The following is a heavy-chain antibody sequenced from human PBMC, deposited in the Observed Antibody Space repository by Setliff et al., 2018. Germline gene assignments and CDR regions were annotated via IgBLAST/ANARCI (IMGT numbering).Heavy chain of an antibody. CDR3: VRDRTAYSYGLDV. D-gene: IGHD5-18*01. Sequence: PSETLSLTCSVYGESFSNNYWSWIRQPPGKGLEWIGEINHSGNTNFNPSLKTRVTMSVDPSKNQFALNLRSVTAADTAVYYCVRDRTAYSYGLDVWAQGTTVTVSS. CDR2: INHSGNT. CDR1: GESFSNNY. J-gene: IGHJ6*02. V-gene: IGHV4-34*01.